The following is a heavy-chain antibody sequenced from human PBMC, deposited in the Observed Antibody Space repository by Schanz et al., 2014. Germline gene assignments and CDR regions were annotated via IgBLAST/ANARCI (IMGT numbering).Heavy chain of an antibody. V-gene: IGHV3-11*01. Sequence: VHLLESGGGLVKPGGSLRLSCAASGFIFSDYYMAWIRQAPGKGPEYVSYISSGGTTTYHSDSVKGRFTISRDSAENSLYLQMNSLRAEDTAVYYCAASSGWHPSTDYWGQGTLVAVSS. CDR3: AASSGWHPSTDY. CDR1: GFIFSDYY. CDR2: ISSGGTTT. D-gene: IGHD6-19*01. J-gene: IGHJ4*02.